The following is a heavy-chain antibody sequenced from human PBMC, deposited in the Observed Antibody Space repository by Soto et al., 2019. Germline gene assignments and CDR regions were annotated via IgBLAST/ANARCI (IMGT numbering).Heavy chain of an antibody. Sequence: GGSLRLSCAASGFTFSNYNMNWVRQAPGKGLEWVSSISSSSSYIYYADSVKGRFTISRDNATNSPYMQMNSLRAEETAVYYCARDHLSRYVFLSTGQQVFDPWGQGTLVTASS. J-gene: IGHJ5*02. V-gene: IGHV3-21*01. CDR3: ARDHLSRYVFLSTGQQVFDP. CDR2: ISSSSSYI. CDR1: GFTFSNYN. D-gene: IGHD3-3*01.